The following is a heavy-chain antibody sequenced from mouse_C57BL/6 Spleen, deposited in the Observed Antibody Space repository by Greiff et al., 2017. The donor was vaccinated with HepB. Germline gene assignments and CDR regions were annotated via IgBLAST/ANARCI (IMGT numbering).Heavy chain of an antibody. CDR2: INPGSGGT. V-gene: IGHV1-54*01. CDR3: ARDDYYGSSSFAY. D-gene: IGHD1-1*01. J-gene: IGHJ3*01. CDR1: GYAFTNYL. Sequence: QVQLQQSGAELVRPGTSVKVSCKASGYAFTNYLIEWVKQSPGQGLEWIGVINPGSGGTNYNEKFKGKATLTADKSSSTAYMQLSSLTSEDSAVYFCARDDYYGSSSFAYWGQGTLVTVSA.